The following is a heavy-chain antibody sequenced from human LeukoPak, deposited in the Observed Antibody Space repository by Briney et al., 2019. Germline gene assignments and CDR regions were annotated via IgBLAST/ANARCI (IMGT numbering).Heavy chain of an antibody. CDR1: GYSFSKFW. D-gene: IGHD3-3*01. CDR3: ARPPYYDFWNGYYPDY. V-gene: IGHV5-51*01. CDR2: IYPGDSDT. J-gene: IGHJ4*02. Sequence: GESLKISCKGSGYSFSKFWIGWVRQMPGKGLEWMGIIYPGDSDTRYSPSFQGQVTISVDKSINTAYLQWSSLKASDTAKYFCARPPYYDFWNGYYPDYWGQGTLVTVSS.